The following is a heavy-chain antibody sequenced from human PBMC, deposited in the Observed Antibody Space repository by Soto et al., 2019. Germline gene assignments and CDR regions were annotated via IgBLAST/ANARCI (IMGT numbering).Heavy chain of an antibody. J-gene: IGHJ4*02. CDR1: RGCISSSY. V-gene: IGHV4-59*01. CDR3: ARRYGGNFDF. D-gene: IGHD1-26*01. Sequence: SETLSRTCTLCRGCISSSYWSWIRQPPGKGLEWIGYIYYSGSTNYTPSLKSRVTISVDTSKNQFSLKLSSVTAADTAVYYCARRYGGNFDFWGQGTQVTVS. CDR2: IYYSGST.